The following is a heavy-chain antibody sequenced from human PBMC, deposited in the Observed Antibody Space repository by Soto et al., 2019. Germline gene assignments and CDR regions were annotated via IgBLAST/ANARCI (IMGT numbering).Heavy chain of an antibody. V-gene: IGHV1-69*05. J-gene: IGHJ5*02. CDR3: ARNYDILTGYYRWFDP. D-gene: IGHD3-9*01. CDR1: GGTFSSYA. CDR2: IIPIFGTA. Sequence: SVKVSCKASGGTFSSYAISWVRQAPGQGLEWMGGIIPIFGTANYAQKFQGRVTMTTDTSTSTAYMELRSLRSDDTAVYYCARNYDILTGYYRWFDPWGQGTLVTVSS.